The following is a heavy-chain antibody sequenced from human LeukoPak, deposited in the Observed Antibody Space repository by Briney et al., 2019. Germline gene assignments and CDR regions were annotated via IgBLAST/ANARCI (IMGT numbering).Heavy chain of an antibody. J-gene: IGHJ4*02. Sequence: SETLSLTCTVSGGSISSSSYYWGWIRQPPGKGLEWIGSIYYSGSTYYNPSLKSRVTISVDTSKNQFSLKLSSVTAADTAVYYCAGHRPKEEFWSPRDYFDYWGQGTLVTVSS. CDR2: IYYSGST. D-gene: IGHD3-3*01. CDR3: AGHRPKEEFWSPRDYFDY. CDR1: GGSISSSSYY. V-gene: IGHV4-39*01.